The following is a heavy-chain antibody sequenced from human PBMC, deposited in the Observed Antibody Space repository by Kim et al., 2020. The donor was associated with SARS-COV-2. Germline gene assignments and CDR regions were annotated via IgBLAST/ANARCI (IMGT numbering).Heavy chain of an antibody. CDR1: GFTLSGSW. CDR3: VTVGWFGLS. J-gene: IGHJ4*02. CDR2: ISHGEAER. Sequence: GGSLRLSCAASGFTLSGSWMTWVRQAPGKGLEWVANISHGEAERNYVDSSKGRFSISRDIAKNSLYLQMNSLRAEDTAVYYCVTVGWFGLSWGQGVLVTVSS. V-gene: IGHV3-7*01. D-gene: IGHD3-10*01.